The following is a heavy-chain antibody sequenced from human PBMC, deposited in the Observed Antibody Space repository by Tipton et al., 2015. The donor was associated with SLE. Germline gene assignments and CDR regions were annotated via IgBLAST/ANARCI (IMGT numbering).Heavy chain of an antibody. J-gene: IGHJ5*02. CDR2: INHSGST. CDR3: ARAYDIVVVPAAKGDWFDP. CDR1: GGSFSGYY. V-gene: IGHV4-34*01. D-gene: IGHD2-2*01. Sequence: TLSLTCAVYGGSFSGYYWSWIRQPPGKGLEWIGEINHSGSTNYNPSLKSRVTISVDTSKNQFSLKLSSVTAADTAVYYCARAYDIVVVPAAKGDWFDPWGQGTLVTVSS.